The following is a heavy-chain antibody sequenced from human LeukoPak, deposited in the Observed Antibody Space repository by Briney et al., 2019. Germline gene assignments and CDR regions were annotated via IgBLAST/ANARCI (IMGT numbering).Heavy chain of an antibody. CDR2: ISSSSSYI. Sequence: GGSLRLSCAASGFTFSSYSMNWVRQAPGKGLEWVSSISSSSSYIYYTDSVKGRFTISRDNAKNSLYLQMNNLRAEDTAVYYCARDPYSSGWTKAYYFDYWGQGTLVTVSS. CDR3: ARDPYSSGWTKAYYFDY. CDR1: GFTFSSYS. D-gene: IGHD6-19*01. J-gene: IGHJ4*02. V-gene: IGHV3-21*06.